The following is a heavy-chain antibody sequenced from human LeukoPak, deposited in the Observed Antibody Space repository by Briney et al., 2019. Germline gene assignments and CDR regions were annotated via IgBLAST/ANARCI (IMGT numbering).Heavy chain of an antibody. CDR2: MNPNSGNT. Sequence: ASVKVSCKASGYTFTSYDINWVRQATGQGLEWMGWMNPNSGNTGYAQKFQGRVTMTRNTSISTACMELSSLRSEDTAVYYCARAMASRPYYYYGMDVWGQGTTVTVSS. D-gene: IGHD5-24*01. V-gene: IGHV1-8*01. CDR1: GYTFTSYD. CDR3: ARAMASRPYYYYGMDV. J-gene: IGHJ6*02.